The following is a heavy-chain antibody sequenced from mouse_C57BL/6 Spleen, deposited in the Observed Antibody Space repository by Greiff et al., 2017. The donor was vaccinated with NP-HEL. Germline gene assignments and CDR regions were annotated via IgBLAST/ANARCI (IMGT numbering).Heavy chain of an antibody. CDR1: GFTFSDYY. D-gene: IGHD1-1*01. CDR2: INYDGSST. J-gene: IGHJ1*03. V-gene: IGHV5-16*01. CDR3: ARDKDYGSSQGYFDV. Sequence: EVNVVESEGGLVQPGSSMKLSCTASGFTFSDYYMAWVRQVPEKGLEWVANINYDGSSTYYLDSLKSRFIISRDNAKNILYLQMSSLKSEDTATYYCARDKDYGSSQGYFDVWGTGTTVTVSS.